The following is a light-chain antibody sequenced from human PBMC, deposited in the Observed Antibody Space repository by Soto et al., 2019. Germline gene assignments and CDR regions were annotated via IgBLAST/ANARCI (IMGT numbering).Light chain of an antibody. CDR1: QNIRTY. V-gene: IGKV1-39*01. CDR2: AAS. CDR3: QQAYSNNT. Sequence: DIQMTQSPSSLSASVGDRVTIACRASQNIRTYLNWYQQNPGKAPKLLIYAASNLHSGVPSRFSGSGSGTDFTLNISSLQPEDFATYYCQQAYSNNTFGGGTKVEIK. J-gene: IGKJ4*01.